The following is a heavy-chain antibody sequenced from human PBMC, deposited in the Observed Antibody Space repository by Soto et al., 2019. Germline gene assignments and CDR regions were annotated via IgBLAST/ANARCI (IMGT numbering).Heavy chain of an antibody. J-gene: IGHJ3*02. CDR1: GFTFSSNA. D-gene: IGHD5-12*01. CDR2: ISGSGGVT. CDR3: AREGVYSDYGDAFDI. Sequence: GGSLRLSCAASGFTFSSNAMSWVRQAPGKGLEWVSHISGSGGVTYYADSVKGRFTISRDNSKNTLNPQMNRLRVEDTAVYYCAREGVYSDYGDAFDIWGQGTMVTVSS. V-gene: IGHV3-23*01.